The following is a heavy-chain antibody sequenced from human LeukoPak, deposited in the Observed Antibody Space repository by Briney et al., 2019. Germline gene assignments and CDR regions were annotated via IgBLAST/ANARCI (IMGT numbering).Heavy chain of an antibody. CDR1: GFTFSNSV. CDR3: AKLKVFGSGSWDY. V-gene: IGHV3-23*01. J-gene: IGHJ4*02. D-gene: IGHD3-10*01. Sequence: GGSLRLSCAASGFTFSNSVVSWVRQAPGKGLEWVSSFSGSDENTHHADSVKGRFTISRDNSKNTLYLQMNSLRVEDTATYYCAKLKVFGSGSWDYWGQGSLVTASS. CDR2: FSGSDENT.